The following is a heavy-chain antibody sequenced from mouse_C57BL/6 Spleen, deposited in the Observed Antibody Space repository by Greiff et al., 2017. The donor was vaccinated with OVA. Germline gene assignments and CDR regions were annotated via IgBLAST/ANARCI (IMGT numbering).Heavy chain of an antibody. Sequence: VQLQQPGAELVRPGSSVKLSCKASGYTFTSYWMDWVKQRPGQGLEWIGNIYPSDSETHYNQKFKDKATLTVDKSSSTAYMQLSSLTSEDSAVYYCARDYGSTLDYWGKGTTLTVSS. V-gene: IGHV1-61*01. CDR1: GYTFTSYW. CDR3: ARDYGSTLDY. J-gene: IGHJ2*01. D-gene: IGHD1-1*01. CDR2: IYPSDSET.